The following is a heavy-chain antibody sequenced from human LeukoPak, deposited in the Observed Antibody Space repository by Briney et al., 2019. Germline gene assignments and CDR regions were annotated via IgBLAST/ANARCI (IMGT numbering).Heavy chain of an antibody. CDR2: ISSSGSTT. CDR1: GFTFSSYE. V-gene: IGHV3-48*03. D-gene: IGHD6-13*01. Sequence: GGSLRLSCAASGFTFSSYEMNWVRQAPGKGLEWVSYISSSGSTTYYADSVKGRFTISRDNSKNTLYLQMNSLRAEDTAVYYCAKLSSWTLYYFDYWGQGTLVTVSS. J-gene: IGHJ4*02. CDR3: AKLSSWTLYYFDY.